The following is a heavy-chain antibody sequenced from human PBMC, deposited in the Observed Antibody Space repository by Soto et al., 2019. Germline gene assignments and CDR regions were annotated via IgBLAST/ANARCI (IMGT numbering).Heavy chain of an antibody. CDR3: ARSQGSSTSLEIYYYYYYGMDV. V-gene: IGHV1-69*01. CDR2: IIPISGRA. D-gene: IGHD2-2*01. CDR1: GGTFSSYA. Sequence: QVQLVQSGAEVKKPGSSVKVSCKASGGTFSSYAISWVRQAPGQGLEWMGGIIPISGRANYAQKFQGRVTITADESTSTAYMELSSLRSEDTAVYYCARSQGSSTSLEIYYYYYYGMDVWGQGTTVTFSS. J-gene: IGHJ6*02.